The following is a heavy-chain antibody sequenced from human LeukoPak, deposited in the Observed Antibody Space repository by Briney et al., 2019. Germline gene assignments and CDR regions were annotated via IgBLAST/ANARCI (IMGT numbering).Heavy chain of an antibody. CDR2: ISRDGGST. D-gene: IGHD3-22*01. CDR3: AVSRKGSGYRFDY. V-gene: IGHV3-43D*03. J-gene: IGHJ4*02. Sequence: GGSLRLSCAASGFTFDDYAMHWVRQVPGKGLEWVSLISRDGGSTYYADSVKGRFIISRDNSKNSLYLQMNSLRPEDTALYYCAVSRKGSGYRFDYWGQGTLVTVSS. CDR1: GFTFDDYA.